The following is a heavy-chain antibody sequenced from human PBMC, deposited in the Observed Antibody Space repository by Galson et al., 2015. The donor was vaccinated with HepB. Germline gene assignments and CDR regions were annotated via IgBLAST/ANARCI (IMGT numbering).Heavy chain of an antibody. CDR3: ARGPTGYDSSGYFDF. D-gene: IGHD3-22*01. CDR2: MSPNSGNT. CDR1: GFTFTSYD. V-gene: IGHV1-8*01. J-gene: IGHJ4*02. Sequence: SVKVSCKASGFTFTSYDINWVRQATGQGLEWMGWMSPNSGNTGYAQKFKGRVTMTRDTSTNTAYMELSRLRSEDTAVYYCARGPTGYDSSGYFDFWGQGTLVTVSS.